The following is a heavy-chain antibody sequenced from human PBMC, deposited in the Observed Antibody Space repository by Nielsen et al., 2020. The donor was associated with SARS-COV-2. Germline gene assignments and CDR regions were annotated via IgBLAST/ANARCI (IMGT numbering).Heavy chain of an antibody. J-gene: IGHJ4*02. D-gene: IGHD4/OR15-4a*01. CDR3: ARVLGARLVDY. CDR2: IWYDGSNK. CDR1: GFTFSSYG. Sequence: GESLKISCAASGFTFSSYGMHWVRQAPGKGLEWVAVIWYDGSNKYYADSVKGRFTISRDNSKNTLYLQMNSLRAEDTAVYYCARVLGARLVDYWGQGTLVTVSS. V-gene: IGHV3-33*01.